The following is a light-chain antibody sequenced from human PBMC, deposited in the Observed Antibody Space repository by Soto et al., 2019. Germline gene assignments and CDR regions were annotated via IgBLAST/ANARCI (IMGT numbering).Light chain of an antibody. CDR3: SPYAGSPYLYV. CDR1: SFDVGGYNY. Sequence: QSALTQPPSASGSPGQSVTISCTGTSFDVGGYNYVSCYQQHPGKAPQVLMYEVSKRPSGVPDRFSGSKSGNTASLTVSGLQAEDEADYYCSPYAGSPYLYVFGSEPKAT. CDR2: EVS. V-gene: IGLV2-8*01. J-gene: IGLJ1*01.